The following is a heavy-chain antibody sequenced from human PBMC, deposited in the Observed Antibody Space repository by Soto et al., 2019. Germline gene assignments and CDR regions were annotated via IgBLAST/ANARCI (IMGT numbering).Heavy chain of an antibody. CDR1: GGSISSSSYY. J-gene: IGHJ6*02. V-gene: IGHV4-39*01. Sequence: SETLSLTCTVSGGSISSSSYYWGWIRQPPGKGLEWIGSIYYSGSTYYNPSLKSRVTISVDTSKNQFSLKLSSVTAADTAVYYCARRPYGSGSNYYGVDVWGQGTTVTVSS. CDR2: IYYSGST. D-gene: IGHD3-10*01. CDR3: ARRPYGSGSNYYGVDV.